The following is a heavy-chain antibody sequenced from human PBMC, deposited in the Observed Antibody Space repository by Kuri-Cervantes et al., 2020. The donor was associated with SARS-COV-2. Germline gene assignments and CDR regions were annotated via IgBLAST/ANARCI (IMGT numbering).Heavy chain of an antibody. CDR1: GYSFTSYW. CDR2: IYPGDSDT. Sequence: KVSCKGSGYSFTSYWIGWVRQMPGKGLEWMGIIYPGDSDTRYSPSFQGQVTISADKSISTAYLQWSSLKASDTAMYYCARSKSSSWQSDAFDIWGQGTMVTVSS. D-gene: IGHD6-13*01. J-gene: IGHJ3*02. CDR3: ARSKSSSWQSDAFDI. V-gene: IGHV5-51*01.